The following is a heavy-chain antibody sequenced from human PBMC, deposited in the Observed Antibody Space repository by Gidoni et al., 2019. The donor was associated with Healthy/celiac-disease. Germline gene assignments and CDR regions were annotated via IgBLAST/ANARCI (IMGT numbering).Heavy chain of an antibody. J-gene: IGHJ4*02. V-gene: IGHV1-3*01. CDR2: VNAGNGNT. Sequence: QVQLVQSGAEVKKPGASVKVSCKASGYTFTSYAMHWVRQAPGQRLEWKGWVNAGNGNTKYSQKFQGRVTITRDTSASTAYMELSSLRSEDTAVYYCARGPPNGGYLDYWGQGTLVTVSS. D-gene: IGHD2-8*01. CDR1: GYTFTSYA. CDR3: ARGPPNGGYLDY.